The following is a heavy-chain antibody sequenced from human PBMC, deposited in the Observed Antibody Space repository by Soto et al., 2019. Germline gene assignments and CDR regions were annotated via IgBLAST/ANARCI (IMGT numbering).Heavy chain of an antibody. CDR2: IYHTGTT. Sequence: SETLSLTCAVSGFSISSDYFWGWIRQPPGKGLEWIGSIYHTGTTYYSPSLKSRATMSVDTSKNQFSLKVRSVTAADTAVYYCARARIGTYYYYGLDVWGQGTTVTVSS. D-gene: IGHD1-26*01. J-gene: IGHJ6*02. V-gene: IGHV4-38-2*01. CDR3: ARARIGTYYYYGLDV. CDR1: GFSISSDYF.